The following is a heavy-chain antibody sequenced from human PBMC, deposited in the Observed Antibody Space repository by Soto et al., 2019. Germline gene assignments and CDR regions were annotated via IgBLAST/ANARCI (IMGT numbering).Heavy chain of an antibody. V-gene: IGHV4-39*01. J-gene: IGHJ4*02. CDR3: ARGMIGGSGSYYWSDY. Sequence: SDTLSLTCTVSGGSISSSSYYWGWIRQPPGKGLEWIGSIYYSGSTYYNPSLKSRVTISVDTSKNQFSLKLSSVTAADTAVYYCARGMIGGSGSYYWSDYWGQGTLVTVSS. D-gene: IGHD3-10*01. CDR2: IYYSGST. CDR1: GGSISSSSYY.